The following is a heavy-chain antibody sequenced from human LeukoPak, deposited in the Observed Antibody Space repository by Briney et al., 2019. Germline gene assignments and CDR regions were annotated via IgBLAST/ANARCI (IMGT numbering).Heavy chain of an antibody. V-gene: IGHV1-69*05. J-gene: IGHJ4*02. CDR2: IIPIFGTA. CDR1: GGTFSHYA. Sequence: GASVNVSCKASGGTFSHYAISWVRQAPGQGLEGMGGIIPIFGTANDAQKFQGRVTMTRDMSTSTVYMELSSLRSEDTAVYYCARGAGHFDWLSPPYFDYWGQGTLVTVSS. CDR3: ARGAGHFDWLSPPYFDY. D-gene: IGHD3-9*01.